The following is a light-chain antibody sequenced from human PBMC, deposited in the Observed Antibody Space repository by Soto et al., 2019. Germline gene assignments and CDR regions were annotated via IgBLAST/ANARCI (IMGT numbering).Light chain of an antibody. CDR1: SSDVGGYNY. CDR3: SSYISSSALAVL. Sequence: QSALTQPASVSGSRGQSITISCTGTSSDVGGYNYVSWYQQHPGKAPKLMIYEVTNRPSGVSNRFSGSKSGNTASLTISGLRAEDEADYYCSSYISSSALAVLFGGGTKVTVL. V-gene: IGLV2-14*01. CDR2: EVT. J-gene: IGLJ2*01.